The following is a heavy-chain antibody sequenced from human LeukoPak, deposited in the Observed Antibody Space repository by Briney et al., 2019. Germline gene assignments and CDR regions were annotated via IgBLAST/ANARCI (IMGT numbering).Heavy chain of an antibody. CDR2: MNPNSGNT. J-gene: IGHJ6*03. CDR3: ARGAYCSGGSCYEYYYYYMDV. D-gene: IGHD2-15*01. V-gene: IGHV1-8*02. Sequence: ASVKVSCKASGYTFSDYAIHWVRQATGQGLEWVGWMNPNSGNTGYAQKFQGRVTMTRNTSISTAYMELSSLRSEDTAVYYCARGAYCSGGSCYEYYYYYMDVWGKGTTVTISS. CDR1: GYTFSDYA.